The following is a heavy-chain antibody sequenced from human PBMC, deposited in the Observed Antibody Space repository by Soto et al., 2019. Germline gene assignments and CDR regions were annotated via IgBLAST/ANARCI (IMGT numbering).Heavy chain of an antibody. CDR2: IWYDGSNK. CDR3: ARDRAIVVVPAAIGPNYYYYMDV. D-gene: IGHD2-2*01. CDR1: GFTFSSYG. J-gene: IGHJ6*03. Sequence: GGSLRLSCAASGFTFSSYGMHWVRQAPGKGLEWVAVIWYDGSNKYYADSVKGRFTISRDNSKNTLYLQMNSLRAEDTAVYYCARDRAIVVVPAAIGPNYYYYMDVWGKGTTVTVSS. V-gene: IGHV3-33*01.